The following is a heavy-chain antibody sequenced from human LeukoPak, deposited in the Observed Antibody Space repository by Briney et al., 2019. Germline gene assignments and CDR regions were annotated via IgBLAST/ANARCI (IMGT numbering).Heavy chain of an antibody. Sequence: GRSLRLSCAASGFTFDDYAMFWVRQAPGKGLEWVSGISWNSKNIGYAASVKGRFTISRDNGKNSLYLQINSLRAENTAFYYCARGNRDSSGFYYYYGMDVWGQGTTVTVSS. V-gene: IGHV3-9*01. CDR2: ISWNSKNI. J-gene: IGHJ6*02. CDR3: ARGNRDSSGFYYYYGMDV. CDR1: GFTFDDYA. D-gene: IGHD6-19*01.